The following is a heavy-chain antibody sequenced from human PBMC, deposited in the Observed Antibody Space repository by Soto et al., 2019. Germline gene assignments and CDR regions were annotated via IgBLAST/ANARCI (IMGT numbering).Heavy chain of an antibody. Sequence: PGGSLRLSCAASGFSFNSYAMHWVRQAPGKGLEWVAVISFDGGNKYYVDSVKGRFTISRDNSKNTLYLQLSSLRPEDTAVYYCAKDRANWNYGYYYGMDVWGQGTTVTVSS. J-gene: IGHJ6*02. CDR3: AKDRANWNYGYYYGMDV. V-gene: IGHV3-30*18. CDR1: GFSFNSYA. CDR2: ISFDGGNK. D-gene: IGHD1-7*01.